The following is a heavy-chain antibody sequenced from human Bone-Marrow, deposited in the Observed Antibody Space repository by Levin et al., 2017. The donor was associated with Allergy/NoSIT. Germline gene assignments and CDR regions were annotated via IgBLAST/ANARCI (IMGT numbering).Heavy chain of an antibody. J-gene: IGHJ5*02. V-gene: IGHV1-24*01. CDR1: GYTLTELS. Sequence: GESLKISCQVSGYTLTELSMHWVRQAPGKGLEWMGGFDPEDGETIYAQKFQGRVTMTEDTSTDTAYMELSSLRSEDTAVYYCATHSSSPLQYNWFDPWGQGTLVTVSS. D-gene: IGHD6-6*01. CDR2: FDPEDGET. CDR3: ATHSSSPLQYNWFDP.